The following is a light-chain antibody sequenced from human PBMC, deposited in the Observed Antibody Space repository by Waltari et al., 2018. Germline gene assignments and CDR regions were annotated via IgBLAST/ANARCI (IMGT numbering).Light chain of an antibody. CDR3: LQYHSYSK. CDR1: ETVLTW. CDR2: KAS. Sequence: DIQMTQSPSTLSASVGDSVTITCRASETVLTWLALYQQKPGKAPKLLIYKASSLESGVPSRFSGSASGTEFTLTISSLQPDDSATYYCLQYHSYSKFGQGTKLEIK. V-gene: IGKV1-5*03. J-gene: IGKJ2*01.